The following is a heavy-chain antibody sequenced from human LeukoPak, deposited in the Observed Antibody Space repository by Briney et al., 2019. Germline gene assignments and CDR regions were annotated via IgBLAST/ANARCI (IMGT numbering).Heavy chain of an antibody. Sequence: GGSLRLSCAASGFTFSDYNMRWIRQAPGKVLEWVSSISRSGNTKYYADSVKGRFTISRDNAKNSLFLQMNSLRAEDTAVYYCARVLRYCSGGNCYSGGLGYMDVWGKGTTVTISS. CDR3: ARVLRYCSGGNCYSGGLGYMDV. CDR2: ISRSGNTK. J-gene: IGHJ6*03. CDR1: GFTFSDYN. V-gene: IGHV3-11*01. D-gene: IGHD2-15*01.